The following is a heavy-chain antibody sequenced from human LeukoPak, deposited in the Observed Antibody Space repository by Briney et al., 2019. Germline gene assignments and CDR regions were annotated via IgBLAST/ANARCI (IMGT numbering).Heavy chain of an antibody. D-gene: IGHD3-9*01. CDR3: VLFYAGGPNY. Sequence: GASVKVSCKASGYTFTGYYMHWVRQAPRQGLEWMGWINPNSGGTNYAQKFQGRVTMTRDTSISTAYMELSSLKSEDTAMYNCVLFYAGGPNYWGQGTLVTVSS. V-gene: IGHV1-2*02. CDR2: INPNSGGT. J-gene: IGHJ4*02. CDR1: GYTFTGYY.